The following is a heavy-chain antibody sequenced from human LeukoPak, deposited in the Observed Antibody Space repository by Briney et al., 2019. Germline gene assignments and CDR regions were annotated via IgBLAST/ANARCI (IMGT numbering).Heavy chain of an antibody. CDR2: ISYDGSNK. V-gene: IGHV3-30*03. Sequence: PGRSLRLSCAASGFTFSSYGMHWVRQAPGKGLEWVAVISYDGSNKYYADSVKGRFTISRDNSKNTLYLQMNSLRAEDTAVYYCAIPHWYASYGDYEKVFDHWGQGTLVTVSS. CDR3: AIPHWYASYGDYEKVFDH. D-gene: IGHD4-17*01. CDR1: GFTFSSYG. J-gene: IGHJ4*02.